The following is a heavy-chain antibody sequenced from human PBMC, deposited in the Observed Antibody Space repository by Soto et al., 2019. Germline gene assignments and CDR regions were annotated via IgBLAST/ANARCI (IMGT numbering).Heavy chain of an antibody. D-gene: IGHD1-1*01. V-gene: IGHV3-53*01. CDR1: GFTVSGKKY. J-gene: IGHJ3*02. Sequence: GGSLRLSCEAFGFTVSGKKYVAWVRQAPGKGLEWVSALYDLDGTYYADSVKGRFTTSSDSSRTTVYLQMSSLRPDDTAVYSCATWHLQEHAYDIWGQGTMVTVSS. CDR2: LYDLDGT. CDR3: ATWHLQEHAYDI.